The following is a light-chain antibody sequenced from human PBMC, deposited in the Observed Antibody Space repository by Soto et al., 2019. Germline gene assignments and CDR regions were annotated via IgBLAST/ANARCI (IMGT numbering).Light chain of an antibody. CDR3: QQYSDWPPT. V-gene: IGKV3-15*01. CDR2: GAS. J-gene: IGKJ1*01. Sequence: EIVMTQSPATLSVSPGERVTLSCRASQSIRTSVAWFQQKPGQAPRLLINGASTRATGIPARFSGSGSGTEFSLTISSLQSEDFAVYYCQQYSDWPPTFGQGTKVDIK. CDR1: QSIRTS.